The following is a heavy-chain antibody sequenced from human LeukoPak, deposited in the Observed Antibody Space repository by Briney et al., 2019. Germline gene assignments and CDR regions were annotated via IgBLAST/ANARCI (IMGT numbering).Heavy chain of an antibody. J-gene: IGHJ4*02. CDR1: GGSISGSRT. V-gene: IGHV4-39*07. CDR2: IHADGRT. D-gene: IGHD6-25*01. Sequence: SETLSLTCTVSGGSISGSRTWGWVRQPPGKGQEWIGNIHADGRTASNPSLKSRVTISLDTSTNQFSLTVNSVTAADAAFYYCARVLTAAGLDFWGQGILVTISS. CDR3: ARVLTAAGLDF.